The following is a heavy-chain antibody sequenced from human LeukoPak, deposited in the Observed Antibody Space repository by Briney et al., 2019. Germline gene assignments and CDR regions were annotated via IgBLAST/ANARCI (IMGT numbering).Heavy chain of an antibody. V-gene: IGHV3-7*03. J-gene: IGHJ4*02. D-gene: IGHD4-17*01. Sequence: PGGSLRLSCAASGFTFSSYWMNWARQAPGKGLEWVASINHNGNVNYYVDSVKGRFTISRDNSKNTLYLQMNSLRAEDTAVYYCAKDAAWTTVTWNYYFDYWGQGTLVTVSS. CDR3: AKDAAWTTVTWNYYFDY. CDR1: GFTFSSYW. CDR2: INHNGNVN.